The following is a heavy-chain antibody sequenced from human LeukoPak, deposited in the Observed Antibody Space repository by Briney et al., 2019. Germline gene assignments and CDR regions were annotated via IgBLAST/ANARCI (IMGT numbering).Heavy chain of an antibody. CDR3: ARSDGYGLVGI. V-gene: IGHV4-39*07. CDR2: IYSSGST. D-gene: IGHD3-10*01. CDR1: GGSISSSSYY. Sequence: SETLSLTCTVSGGSISSSSYYWGWIRQPPGKGLEWIGSIYSSGSTYYNSSLKSRVIILIDTAKNHFSLNLSSVTAADTAVYYCARSDGYGLVGIWGQGTMVTVSS. J-gene: IGHJ3*02.